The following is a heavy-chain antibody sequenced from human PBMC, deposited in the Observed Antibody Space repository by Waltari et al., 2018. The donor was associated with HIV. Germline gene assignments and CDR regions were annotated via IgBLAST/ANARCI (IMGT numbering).Heavy chain of an antibody. CDR2: MSTDGNRV. Sequence: EVQLVGYGGGLVQPGGTVILSCAAAGFTFSSYWMPWVRQVPGKGLEWILGMSTDGNRVRSADSAKGRFTISRDNNKTTLYLQMNSLRVEDTAVYYCARGSGYYYFDYWGQGTRVTVSS. V-gene: IGHV3-74*01. CDR3: ARGSGYYYFDY. CDR1: GFTFSSYW. D-gene: IGHD3-22*01. J-gene: IGHJ4*02.